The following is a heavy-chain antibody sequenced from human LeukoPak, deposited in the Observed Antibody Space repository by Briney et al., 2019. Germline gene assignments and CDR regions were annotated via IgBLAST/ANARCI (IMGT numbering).Heavy chain of an antibody. CDR1: GGSLSSGGYY. V-gene: IGHV4-31*03. J-gene: IGHJ2*01. Sequence: SETLSLTCTVSGGSLSSGGYYWSWTRQHPGKGLERIGYMYYSGSTYYNPSLKSRVTISVDTSKNQFSLKLSSVTAADTAVYYCAREGTGGYSYGRKGYFDLWGRGTLATVSS. CDR2: MYYSGST. D-gene: IGHD5-18*01. CDR3: AREGTGGYSYGRKGYFDL.